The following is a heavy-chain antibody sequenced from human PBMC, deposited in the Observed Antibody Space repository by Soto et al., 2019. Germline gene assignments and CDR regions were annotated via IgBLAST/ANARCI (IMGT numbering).Heavy chain of an antibody. CDR1: GFTFSSYA. V-gene: IGHV3-23*01. Sequence: EVQLLESGGGLVQPGGSLRLSCAASGFTFSSYAMSWVRQAPGKGLEWVADISGSGGSKYYADSVKGRFTISRDNSKNTLYLQMNSLRAEDTAGYYCAKDTGDTVRFFDYWGQGTLVTVSS. J-gene: IGHJ4*02. D-gene: IGHD4-17*01. CDR3: AKDTGDTVRFFDY. CDR2: ISGSGGSK.